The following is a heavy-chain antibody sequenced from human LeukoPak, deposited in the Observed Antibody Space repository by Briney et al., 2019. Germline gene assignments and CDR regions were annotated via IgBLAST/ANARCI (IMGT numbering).Heavy chain of an antibody. D-gene: IGHD5-18*01. V-gene: IGHV3-30*02. CDR2: IRYDGSNK. J-gene: IGHJ4*02. CDR1: GFTFSNYG. Sequence: PGGSLRLSCAASGFTFSNYGMNWVRQAPGKGLEWVAFIRYDGSNKYYADSVKGRFTISRDNARNSLYLQMNSLRAEDTAVYYCARERGYSYGYGDYWGQGTLVTVSS. CDR3: ARERGYSYGYGDY.